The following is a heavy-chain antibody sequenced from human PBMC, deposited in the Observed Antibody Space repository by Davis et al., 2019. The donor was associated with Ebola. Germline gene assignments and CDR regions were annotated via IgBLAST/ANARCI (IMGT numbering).Heavy chain of an antibody. CDR1: GLSLSTSGMC. CDR2: IDWDDDK. V-gene: IGHV2-70*01. Sequence: SGPTLVKPTQTLTLTCTFPGLSLSTSGMCVSWIRQPPGKALEWLALIDWDDDKYYSTSLKTRLTISKDTSKNQVVLTMANMDPVDTATYYCARIRWGSSSWYGFDYWGQGTLVTVSS. J-gene: IGHJ4*02. CDR3: ARIRWGSSSWYGFDY. D-gene: IGHD6-13*01.